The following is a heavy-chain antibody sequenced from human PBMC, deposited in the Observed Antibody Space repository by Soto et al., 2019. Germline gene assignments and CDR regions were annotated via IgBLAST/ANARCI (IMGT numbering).Heavy chain of an antibody. CDR2: ISAYNGNT. Sequence: GASVKVSCKASGYTFTSYGISCVRQAPGQGLEWMGWISAYNGNTNYAQKLQGRVTMTTDTSTSTAYMELRSLRSDDTAVYYCALDSGYQLAGDDFDYWGQGTLVTVSS. V-gene: IGHV1-18*01. J-gene: IGHJ4*02. CDR3: ALDSGYQLAGDDFDY. CDR1: GYTFTSYG. D-gene: IGHD2-21*02.